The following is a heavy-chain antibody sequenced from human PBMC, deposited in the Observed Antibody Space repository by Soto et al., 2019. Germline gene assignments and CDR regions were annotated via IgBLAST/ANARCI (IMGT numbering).Heavy chain of an antibody. CDR2: IIPIFGTA. Sequence: QVQLVQSGAEVKKPGSSVKVSCKASGGTFSSYAISWVRQAPGQGLEWMGGIIPIFGTANYAQKFQGRVTITADESTSTADMELSSLRSEDTAVYYCARSAAASNYYYYHGMDVWGQGTTVTVSS. V-gene: IGHV1-69*01. CDR1: GGTFSSYA. CDR3: ARSAAASNYYYYHGMDV. D-gene: IGHD6-13*01. J-gene: IGHJ6*02.